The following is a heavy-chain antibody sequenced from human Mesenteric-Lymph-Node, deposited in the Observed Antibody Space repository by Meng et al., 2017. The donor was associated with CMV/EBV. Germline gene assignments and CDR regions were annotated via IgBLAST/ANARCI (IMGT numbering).Heavy chain of an antibody. CDR1: GFTFSSYE. CDR3: AKDHNPTYYDFWSGYRSYYYGMDV. V-gene: IGHV3-30*02. D-gene: IGHD3-3*01. Sequence: GGSLRLSCAASGFTFSSYEMNWVRQAPGKGLEWVAFIRYDGSNKYYADSVKGRFTISRDNSKNTLYLQMNSLRAEDTAVYYCAKDHNPTYYDFWSGYRSYYYGMDVWGQGTTVTVSS. CDR2: IRYDGSNK. J-gene: IGHJ6*02.